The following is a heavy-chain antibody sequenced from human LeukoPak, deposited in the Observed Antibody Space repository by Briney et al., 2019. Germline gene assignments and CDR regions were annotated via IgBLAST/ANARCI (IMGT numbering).Heavy chain of an antibody. Sequence: PSQTMSLTCTVSGGSISSGGYYWSWIRQHPGKGLEWIGYIYYSGSTYYNPSLKSRVTISVDTSKNQFSLKLSSVTAADTAVYYCARALPAAGTHNWFDPWGQGTLVTVSS. CDR2: IYYSGST. V-gene: IGHV4-31*03. D-gene: IGHD6-13*01. J-gene: IGHJ5*02. CDR1: GGSISSGGYY. CDR3: ARALPAAGTHNWFDP.